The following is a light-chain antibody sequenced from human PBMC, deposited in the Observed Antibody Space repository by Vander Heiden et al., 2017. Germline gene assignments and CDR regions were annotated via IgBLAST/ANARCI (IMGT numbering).Light chain of an antibody. J-gene: IGLJ3*02. CDR3: QSYDSSLSGWV. CDR2: GNS. V-gene: IGLV1-40*01. Sequence: SVLTQPPSVSGAPGQRVTISCTGSRSNSGEDYDVHWDQQLPGTAPKLLICGNSNRPSGVPDRFSGSKSGTSASLAITGLQAEDEADYYCQSYDSSLSGWVFGGGTKLTVL. CDR1: RSNSGEDYD.